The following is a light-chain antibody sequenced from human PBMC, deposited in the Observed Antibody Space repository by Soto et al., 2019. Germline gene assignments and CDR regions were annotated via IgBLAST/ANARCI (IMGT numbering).Light chain of an antibody. CDR1: QSINSE. CDR3: QQGHNWPLT. Sequence: EIVMTQSPATLSLSPGERAALSCRASQSINSELAWYPQKPGQPPRLLIYGPSTRATGVPARFTGSESGSEFTLTISGLQSEDFAVYYCQQGHNWPLTFGQGTRLEI. CDR2: GPS. V-gene: IGKV3-15*01. J-gene: IGKJ2*01.